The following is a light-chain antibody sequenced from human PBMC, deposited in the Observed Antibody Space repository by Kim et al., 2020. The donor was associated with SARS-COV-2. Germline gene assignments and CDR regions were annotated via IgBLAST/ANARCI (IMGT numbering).Light chain of an antibody. CDR1: SSNIGAGYD. CDR2: GNS. Sequence: VLTQPPSVSGAPGQRVTISCTGSSSNIGAGYDVHWYQQLPGTAPKLLIYGNSNRPSGVPDRFSGSKSGTSASLAITGLQAEDEADYYCQSYDSSLSGSYVFGTGTKVTVL. CDR3: QSYDSSLSGSYV. V-gene: IGLV1-40*01. J-gene: IGLJ1*01.